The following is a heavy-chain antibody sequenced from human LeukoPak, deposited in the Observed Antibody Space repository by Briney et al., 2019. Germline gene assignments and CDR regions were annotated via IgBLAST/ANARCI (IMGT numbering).Heavy chain of an antibody. CDR3: ARGRSGSYYATDY. D-gene: IGHD1-26*01. CDR2: IYYSGST. Sequence: PSETLSLTCTVSGASISNYYWSWIRQPPGKGLEWIGYIYYSGSTNYNPSLKSRVTISVDTSKNQFSLKLNSVTAADTAVYYCARGRSGSYYATDYWGQGTLVTVSS. J-gene: IGHJ4*02. V-gene: IGHV4-59*01. CDR1: GASISNYY.